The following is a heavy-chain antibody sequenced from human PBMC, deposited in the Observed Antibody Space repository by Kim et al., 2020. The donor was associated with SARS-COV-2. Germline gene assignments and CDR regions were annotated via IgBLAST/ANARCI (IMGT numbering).Heavy chain of an antibody. Sequence: GGSLRLSCAASGFTFSNAWMSWVRQAPGKGLEWVGRIKSKTDGGTTDYAAPVKGRFTISRDDSKNTLYLQMNSLKTEDTAVYYCTTYDIAVAGTNFDYWGQGTLVTVSS. CDR3: TTYDIAVAGTNFDY. J-gene: IGHJ4*02. V-gene: IGHV3-15*01. CDR1: GFTFSNAW. CDR2: IKSKTDGGTT. D-gene: IGHD6-19*01.